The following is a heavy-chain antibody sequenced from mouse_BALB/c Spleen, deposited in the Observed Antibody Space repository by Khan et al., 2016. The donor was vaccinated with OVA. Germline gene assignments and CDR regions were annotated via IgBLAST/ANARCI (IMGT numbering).Heavy chain of an antibody. D-gene: IGHD4-1*01. CDR1: GYTFSSYW. V-gene: IGHV1-9*01. J-gene: IGHJ3*01. CDR3: ARPGSPY. CDR2: ILPGSGST. Sequence: QVQLQQSGAELKKPGASVKISCKATGYTFSSYWIEWVKQRPGHGLEWIGEILPGSGSTNYNEKFKGKATFTTDTSSNTAYMQLSSLTSEDSAVYYCARPGSPYWGQGTLVTVSA.